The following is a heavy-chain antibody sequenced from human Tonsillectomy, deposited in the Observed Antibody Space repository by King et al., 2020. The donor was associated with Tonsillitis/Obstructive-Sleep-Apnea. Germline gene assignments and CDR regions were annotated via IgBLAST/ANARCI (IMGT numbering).Heavy chain of an antibody. CDR2: SDWCGEK. CDR1: GFSPSTSGVG. Sequence: ITLKESGPTLVKPTQTLTLTCTVSGFSPSTSGVGVGWICQPPGEALEWLALSDWCGEKRYIPSLKSRLTITKENSKNQEILTVTNMDPVDTATYYCAHAATLSDYYYYMDVWGKGTTVTVSS. D-gene: IGHD6-25*01. J-gene: IGHJ6*03. CDR3: AHAATLSDYYYYMDV. V-gene: IGHV2-5*01.